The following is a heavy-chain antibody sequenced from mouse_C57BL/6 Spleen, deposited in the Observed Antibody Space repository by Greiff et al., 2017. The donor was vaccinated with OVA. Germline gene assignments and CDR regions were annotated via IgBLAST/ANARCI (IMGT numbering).Heavy chain of an antibody. V-gene: IGHV1-26*01. Sequence: VQLQQSGPELVKPGASVKISCKASGYTFTDYYMNWVKQSHGKSLEWIGDINPNNGGTSYNQKFKGKATLTVDKSSSTAYMELRSLTSEDSAVYYCARSYYSNWFAYWGQGTLVTVSA. CDR2: INPNNGGT. CDR1: GYTFTDYY. CDR3: ARSYYSNWFAY. J-gene: IGHJ3*01. D-gene: IGHD2-5*01.